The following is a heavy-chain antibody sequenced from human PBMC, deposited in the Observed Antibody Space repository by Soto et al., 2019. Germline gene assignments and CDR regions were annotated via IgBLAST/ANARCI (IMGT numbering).Heavy chain of an antibody. CDR3: AKDWGGVRLDAFDI. V-gene: IGHV3-23*01. CDR2: ISSGGST. CDR1: GFTFSSYA. J-gene: IGHJ3*02. Sequence: EVQLLESGGGLVQPGGSLRLSCAASGFTFSSYAMNWVRQAPGKGLEWVSAISSGGSTHYADSVKGRFTISRDISKSTLYLQMNSLRAEDTAVYYCAKDWGGVRLDAFDIWGQGTMVTVSS. D-gene: IGHD3-16*01.